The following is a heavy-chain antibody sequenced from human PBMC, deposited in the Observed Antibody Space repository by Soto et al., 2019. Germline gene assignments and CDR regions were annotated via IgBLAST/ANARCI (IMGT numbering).Heavy chain of an antibody. CDR1: DGSFSGYY. V-gene: IGHV4-34*01. D-gene: IGHD2-8*02. Sequence: PSETLSLTCAVYDGSFSGYYWSWIRQPPGKGLEWIGEINHSGSANYNPSLKSRVAISLDTSKSQFSLRLTSVTAADTAVYYCARDKITGLFDYWGQGTLVTVSS. J-gene: IGHJ4*02. CDR2: INHSGSA. CDR3: ARDKITGLFDY.